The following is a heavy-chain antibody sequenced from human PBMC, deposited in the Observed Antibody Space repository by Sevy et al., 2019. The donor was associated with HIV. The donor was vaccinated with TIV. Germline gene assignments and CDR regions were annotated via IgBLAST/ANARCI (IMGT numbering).Heavy chain of an antibody. CDR1: GGSISSSSYY. Sequence: SETLSLTCTVSGGSISSSSYYWGWIRQPPGKGLEWIGSIYYSGSTYYNPSLKSRVTISVDTSKNQFSLKLSSVTAADTAVYYCATRGYYYGSGSYYPEYYFDYWGQGTLVTGLL. CDR3: ATRGYYYGSGSYYPEYYFDY. V-gene: IGHV4-39*01. CDR2: IYYSGST. D-gene: IGHD3-10*01. J-gene: IGHJ4*02.